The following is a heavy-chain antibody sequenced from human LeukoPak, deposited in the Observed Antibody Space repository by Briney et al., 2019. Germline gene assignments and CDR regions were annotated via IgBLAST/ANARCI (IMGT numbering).Heavy chain of an antibody. CDR1: GYTFTGYY. D-gene: IGHD3-22*01. CDR3: ARGPPSITMIVVVITTTNFDY. J-gene: IGHJ4*02. V-gene: IGHV1-2*02. Sequence: GASVKVSRKASGYTFTGYYMHWVRQAPGQGLEWMGWINPNSGGTNYAQKFQGRVTMTRDTSISTAYMELSRLRSDDTAVYYCARGPPSITMIVVVITTTNFDYWGQGTLVTVSS. CDR2: INPNSGGT.